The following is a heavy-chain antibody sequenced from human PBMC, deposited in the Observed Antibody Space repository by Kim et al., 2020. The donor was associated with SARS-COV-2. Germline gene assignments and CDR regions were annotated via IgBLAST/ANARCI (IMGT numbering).Heavy chain of an antibody. Sequence: SETLSLTCTVSGGSVSSGSYYWSWIRQPPGKGLEWIGFIYYSGSTNYNPSLKSRGTISVDTSKNQFSLKLTSVTAADTAVYYCARGLRYFDWSFNWFDPWGQGTLVTVSS. V-gene: IGHV4-61*01. CDR3: ARGLRYFDWSFNWFDP. D-gene: IGHD3-9*01. J-gene: IGHJ5*02. CDR1: GGSVSSGSYY. CDR2: IYYSGST.